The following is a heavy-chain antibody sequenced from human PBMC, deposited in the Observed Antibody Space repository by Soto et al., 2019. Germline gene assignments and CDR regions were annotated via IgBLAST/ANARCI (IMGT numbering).Heavy chain of an antibody. Sequence: EVQLVETGGGLIQPGGSLRLSCAASGIAVSTNYMSWVRQAPGKGLEWVSVIYSDGKTFYADSVKGRFTISRDNSQNPVSLQMKSLRADDTAVYYWGRGGGGGYYDSSGYMGVWGQGTLVTVSS. J-gene: IGHJ4*02. CDR1: GIAVSTNY. V-gene: IGHV3-53*02. CDR2: IYSDGKT. CDR3: GRGGGGGYYDSSGYMGV. D-gene: IGHD3-22*01.